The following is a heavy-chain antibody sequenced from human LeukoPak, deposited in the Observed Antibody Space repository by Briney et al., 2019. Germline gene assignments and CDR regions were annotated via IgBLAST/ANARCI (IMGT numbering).Heavy chain of an antibody. V-gene: IGHV3-30*18. CDR2: ISYDGSNK. CDR3: AKVYYYNSSGYFDY. Sequence: PGGSLRLSCAASGFTFSSYGMHWVRQAPGKGLEWVAVISYDGSNKYYADSVKGRFTISRDNSKNTLYLQMNSLRAEDTAVYYCAKVYYYNSSGYFDYWGQGTLVTVSS. CDR1: GFTFSSYG. J-gene: IGHJ4*02. D-gene: IGHD3-22*01.